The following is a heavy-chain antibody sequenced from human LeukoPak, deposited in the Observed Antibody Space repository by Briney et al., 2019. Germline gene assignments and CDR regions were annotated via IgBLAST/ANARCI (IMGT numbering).Heavy chain of an antibody. CDR3: ARVAFGIRDGYNGWFDP. Sequence: PSQTLSLTCTVSGGSISSGGYSWSWIRQHPGKGLEWIGYIYYSGSTYYNPSLKSRVTISVDTSKNQFSLKLSSVTAADTAVYYCARVAFGIRDGYNGWFDPWGQGTLVTVSS. CDR2: IYYSGST. D-gene: IGHD5-24*01. V-gene: IGHV4-31*03. CDR1: GGSISSGGYS. J-gene: IGHJ5*02.